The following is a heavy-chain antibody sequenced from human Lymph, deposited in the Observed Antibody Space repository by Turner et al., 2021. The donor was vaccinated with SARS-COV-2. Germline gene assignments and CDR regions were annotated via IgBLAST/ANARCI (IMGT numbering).Heavy chain of an antibody. D-gene: IGHD1-26*01. J-gene: IGHJ4*02. Sequence: EVQLVESGGGLVQPGGFLRLSCAAYGFTVSFNWMSWVRKAQGKGLGWVANIKKDGSEKYYVDSVKGRLTISRENATNSLFLQMNSLRAEDKAVYYCARMGSSSWYFDYWGQGTLVTVSS. CDR3: ARMGSSSWYFDY. V-gene: IGHV3-7*01. CDR2: IKKDGSEK. CDR1: GFTVSFNW.